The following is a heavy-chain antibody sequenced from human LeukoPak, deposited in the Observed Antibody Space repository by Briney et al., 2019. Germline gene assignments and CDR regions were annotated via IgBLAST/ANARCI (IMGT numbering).Heavy chain of an antibody. CDR3: ARRRRITMVRGVDNWFDP. Sequence: PSETLSLTCAVYGGSFSGYYWSWIRQPPGKGLEWIGEINHSGSTNYNPSLKSRVTISVDTSKNQFSLKLSSVTAADTAVYYCARRRRITMVRGVDNWFDPWGQGTLVTVSS. J-gene: IGHJ5*02. CDR2: INHSGST. CDR1: GGSFSGYY. D-gene: IGHD3-10*01. V-gene: IGHV4-34*01.